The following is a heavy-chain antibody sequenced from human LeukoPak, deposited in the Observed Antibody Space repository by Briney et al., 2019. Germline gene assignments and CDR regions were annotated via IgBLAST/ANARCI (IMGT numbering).Heavy chain of an antibody. D-gene: IGHD2-8*01. V-gene: IGHV3-23*01. CDR2: ISGSGGST. CDR3: AKTNDQPYYYYYYYMDV. Sequence: GGSLRLSCAASGFTFGSYAMSWVRQAPGKGLEWVSAISGSGGSTYYADSVKGRFTISRDNSKNTLYLQMNSLRAEDTAVYYCAKTNDQPYYYYYYYMDVWGKGTTVTVSS. CDR1: GFTFGSYA. J-gene: IGHJ6*03.